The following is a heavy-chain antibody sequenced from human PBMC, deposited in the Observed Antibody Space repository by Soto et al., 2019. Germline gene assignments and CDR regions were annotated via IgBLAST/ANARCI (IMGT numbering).Heavy chain of an antibody. CDR1: AYTFTRYG. CDR3: ARGGPTPADHYYGMDV. D-gene: IGHD3-10*01. V-gene: IGHV1-18*01. Sequence: GSSVKVSCKASAYTFTRYGVNWVRQAPGQGLEWMGWINSSNGNAEYAQNLQGRVTMTIDTSTSTAYMELRSLRSDHTAVYYRARGGPTPADHYYGMDVWGQGTTVTISS. J-gene: IGHJ6*02. CDR2: INSSNGNA.